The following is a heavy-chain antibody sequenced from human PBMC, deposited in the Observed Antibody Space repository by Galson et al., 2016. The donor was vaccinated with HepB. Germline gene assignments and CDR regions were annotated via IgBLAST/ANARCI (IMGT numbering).Heavy chain of an antibody. D-gene: IGHD2-21*02. V-gene: IGHV1-46*02. J-gene: IGHJ6*02. Sequence: SVKVSYKASGSTFNVYFVHWVRQAPGQGLEWMGIINPSGGSTSYAQKFQGRVTMTRDTSTSTVYMELRSLRSEDTAVYYCARDPCGGDCYSPYRFYYYDMDVWGQGTTVTVSS. CDR1: GSTFNVYF. CDR2: INPSGGST. CDR3: ARDPCGGDCYSPYRFYYYDMDV.